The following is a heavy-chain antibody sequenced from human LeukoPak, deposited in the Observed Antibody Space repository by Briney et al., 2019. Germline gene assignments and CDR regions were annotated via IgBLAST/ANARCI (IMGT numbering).Heavy chain of an antibody. Sequence: GGSLRLSCAASGFTFSAYGVHWVRQAPGRGLEWVAVISYDGSNKYYADSVKGRFTISRENSKNTLYLQMNSLRAEDTAVFYCAKGFGSGNYYYGMDVWGQGTTVTVSS. CDR2: ISYDGSNK. V-gene: IGHV3-30*18. CDR3: AKGFGSGNYYYGMDV. CDR1: GFTFSAYG. J-gene: IGHJ6*02. D-gene: IGHD3-10*01.